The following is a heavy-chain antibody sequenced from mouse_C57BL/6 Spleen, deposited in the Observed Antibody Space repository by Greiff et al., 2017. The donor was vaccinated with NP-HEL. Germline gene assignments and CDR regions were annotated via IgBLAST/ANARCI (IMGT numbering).Heavy chain of an antibody. CDR3: ARRYGSSYGYAMDY. Sequence: EVHLVESGGDLVKPGGSLKLSCAASGFTFSSYGMSWVRQTPDKRLEWVATISSGGSYTYYPDSVKGRFTISRDNAKNTLYLQMSSLKSEDTAMYYCARRYGSSYGYAMDYWGQGTSVTVSS. CDR1: GFTFSSYG. V-gene: IGHV5-6*01. J-gene: IGHJ4*01. D-gene: IGHD1-1*01. CDR2: ISSGGSYT.